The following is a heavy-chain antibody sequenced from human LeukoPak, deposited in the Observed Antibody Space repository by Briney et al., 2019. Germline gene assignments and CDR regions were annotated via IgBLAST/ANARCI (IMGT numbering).Heavy chain of an antibody. J-gene: IGHJ4*02. V-gene: IGHV3-21*01. D-gene: IGHD6-19*01. CDR1: GFTFRSYS. Sequence: TGGSLRLSCAASGFTFRSYSMNWVRQAPGRGLEGVSSISSSSSYIYYADSVKGRFTISRDNAKNSLYLQMNSLRAEDTAVYYCAREGASSGWYFASDYWGQGTLVTVSS. CDR3: AREGASSGWYFASDY. CDR2: ISSSSSYI.